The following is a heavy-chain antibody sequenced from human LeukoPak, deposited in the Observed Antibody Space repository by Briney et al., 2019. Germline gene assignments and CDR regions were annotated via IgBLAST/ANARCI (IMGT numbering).Heavy chain of an antibody. Sequence: PSETLSLTCTVSGGSISSYYWSWIRQPAGKGLEWIGSIYYSGSTYYNPSLKSRVTISVDTSKNQFSLKLSSVTAADTAVYYCARTPSRDYGDKLRGLDYYYGMDVWGQGTTVTVSS. D-gene: IGHD4-17*01. CDR3: ARTPSRDYGDKLRGLDYYYGMDV. J-gene: IGHJ6*02. V-gene: IGHV4-4*07. CDR1: GGSISSYY. CDR2: IYYSGST.